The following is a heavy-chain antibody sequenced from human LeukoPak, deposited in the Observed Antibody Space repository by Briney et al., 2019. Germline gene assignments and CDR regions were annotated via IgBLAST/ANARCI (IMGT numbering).Heavy chain of an antibody. J-gene: IGHJ4*02. CDR3: ARMGGYSGYATH. Sequence: PSETLSLTCTVSGGSISSHYWSWIRQPPGKGLEWIGYIYSTGSANYNPSLKSRVTLSVDTAKNQFSLKLNSVTAADTAVYYCARMGGYSGYATHWGQGTLVTVSS. CDR1: GGSISSHY. V-gene: IGHV4-59*08. D-gene: IGHD5-12*01. CDR2: IYSTGSA.